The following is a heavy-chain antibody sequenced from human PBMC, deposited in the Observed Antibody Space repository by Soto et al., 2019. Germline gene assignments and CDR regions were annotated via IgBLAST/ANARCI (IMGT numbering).Heavy chain of an antibody. J-gene: IGHJ4*02. V-gene: IGHV3-15*07. CDR2: LKSYTDAGTT. D-gene: IGHD5-18*01. Sequence: EVQLVESGGGLVEPGGSLRLSCAASGFTFTDAWMIWVRQAPGKGLEWVGRLKSYTDAGTTDYAAPVKGRFTVSRDDSKNTLKLQMNRLKAEDTAVYYCAKITRGNSYANYWGQGTLVTVSS. CDR3: AKITRGNSYANY. CDR1: GFTFTDAW.